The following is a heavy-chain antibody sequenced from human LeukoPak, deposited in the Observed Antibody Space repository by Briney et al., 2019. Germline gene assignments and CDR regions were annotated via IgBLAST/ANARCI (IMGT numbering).Heavy chain of an antibody. CDR2: INHSGRT. V-gene: IGHV4-34*01. D-gene: IGHD2-2*02. CDR1: GGSFSGYY. CDR3: ARGLTRKLYTPQNINCFDR. J-gene: IGHJ5*02. Sequence: SETLSLTCAVYGGSFSGYYWSWIRQPPGKGLEWIGEINHSGRTNYNPSLKSRVTISVDTSKNQFSLKLSSVTAADTAVYYCARGLTRKLYTPQNINCFDRWGQGTMVTVSS.